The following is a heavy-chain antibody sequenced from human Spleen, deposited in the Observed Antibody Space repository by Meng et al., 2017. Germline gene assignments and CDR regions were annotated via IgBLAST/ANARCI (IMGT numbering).Heavy chain of an antibody. V-gene: IGHV4-34*01. CDR2: INHSGST. J-gene: IGHJ4*02. CDR1: GGCFSDYY. Sequence: QGTLQKGGAGLLSAQETLSLTCVVSGGCFSDYYWSWIRQPPGKGLEWIGEINHSGSTNYNPSLESRATISVDTSQNNLSLKLSSVTAADSAVYYCARGPTTMAHDFDYWGQGTLVTVSS. CDR3: ARGPTTMAHDFDY. D-gene: IGHD4-11*01.